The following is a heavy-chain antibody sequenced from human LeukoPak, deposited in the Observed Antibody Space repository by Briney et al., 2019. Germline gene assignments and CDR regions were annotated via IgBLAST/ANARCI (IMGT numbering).Heavy chain of an antibody. J-gene: IGHJ4*02. Sequence: GGSLRLSCAASGFTFSSCGFNWVRQAPGKALERVSSIGPAGTDRYYADSVRGRFTISRDNAKNSMYLQMDSLRDEDTAVYYCATETLGRHYDYRGQGTLLTVSS. CDR3: ATETLGRHYDY. CDR1: GFTFSSCG. CDR2: IGPAGTDR. V-gene: IGHV3-21*01.